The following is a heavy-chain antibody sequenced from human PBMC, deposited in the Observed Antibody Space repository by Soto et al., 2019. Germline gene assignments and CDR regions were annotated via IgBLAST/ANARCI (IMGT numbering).Heavy chain of an antibody. D-gene: IGHD2-15*01. V-gene: IGHV3-33*01. CDR1: GFTFSSYG. CDR2: IWYDGSNK. CDR3: ARVNILDLGGRTFSLCDY. Sequence: GGSLRLSCAASGFTFSSYGMHWVRQAPGKGLEWVAVIWYDGSNKYYADSVKGRFTISRDNSKNTLYLQMNSLRAEDTAVYYCARVNILDLGGRTFSLCDYWGQGTLVTVSS. J-gene: IGHJ4*02.